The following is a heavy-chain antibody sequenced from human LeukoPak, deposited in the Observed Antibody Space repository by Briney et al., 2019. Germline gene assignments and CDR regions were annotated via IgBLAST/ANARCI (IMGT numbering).Heavy chain of an antibody. CDR3: ARGRGIGA. V-gene: IGHV3-7*01. J-gene: IGHJ6*02. CDR1: GLPLRGFW. Sequence: GGPLSLPCGASGLPLRGFWILGLRQAPGKGLEWEGNINEDGSEKYYVDSVKCRCTISRDNAKKSLALQVNSLRAEDMGGYYCARGRGIGAWGQGTTVTVSS. CDR2: INEDGSEK.